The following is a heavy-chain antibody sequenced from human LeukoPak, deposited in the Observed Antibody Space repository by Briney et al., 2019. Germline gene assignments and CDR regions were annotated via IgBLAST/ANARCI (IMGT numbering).Heavy chain of an antibody. V-gene: IGHV3-43*02. Sequence: GGSLRLSCAASGFTFDDYAMHWVRQAPGKGLEWVSLISGDGGSTYYADSVKGRFTISRDNSKNSLYLQMNSLGTEDTALYYCAKDRRSGPYYFDYWGQGTLVTVSS. CDR3: AKDRRSGPYYFDY. CDR2: ISGDGGST. CDR1: GFTFDDYA. J-gene: IGHJ4*02. D-gene: IGHD6-19*01.